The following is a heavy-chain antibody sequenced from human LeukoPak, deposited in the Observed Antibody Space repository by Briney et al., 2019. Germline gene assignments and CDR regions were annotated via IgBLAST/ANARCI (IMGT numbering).Heavy chain of an antibody. CDR3: TRKATTGPTKAAFDV. V-gene: IGHV4-28*01. CDR1: GYSISNDYY. J-gene: IGHJ3*01. D-gene: IGHD4-17*01. Sequence: SETLSLTCAISGYSISNDYYWGWIRQPPGRGLEWIGHIYHSGSGYYNPSLKSRVAMSVDTSKNQFSLKLSSVTAVDTAVYYCTRKATTGPTKAAFDVWGQGTMVTVSS. CDR2: IYHSGSG.